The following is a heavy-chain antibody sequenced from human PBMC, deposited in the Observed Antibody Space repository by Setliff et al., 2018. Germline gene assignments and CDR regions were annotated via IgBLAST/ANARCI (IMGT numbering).Heavy chain of an antibody. D-gene: IGHD3-10*01. J-gene: IGHJ4*02. Sequence: SETLSLTCSVSGDSISSHYWSWIRQPPGKGLEWIGSMYYSGISNYNPSLKSRATISVQTSQKEFSLHLTSVTAADTAVYYCARPGRGSGRLPYYWGQGTLVTVSS. CDR1: GDSISSHY. V-gene: IGHV4-59*11. CDR2: MYYSGIS. CDR3: ARPGRGSGRLPYY.